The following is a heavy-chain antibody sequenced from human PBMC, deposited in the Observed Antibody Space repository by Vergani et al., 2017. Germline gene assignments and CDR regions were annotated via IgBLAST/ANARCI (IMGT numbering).Heavy chain of an antibody. CDR2: ISGSGGST. D-gene: IGHD2-2*02. CDR3: AKDPGGRYCISTSCYTRYYYYMDV. V-gene: IGHV3-23*04. J-gene: IGHJ6*03. Sequence: VQLAESGGGRVQPGRSLRLSCAASGFSFSSYAMSWVRQAPGKGLEWVSAISGSGGSTYYADSVKGRFTITRDNSKNTLYLQMNSLRAEDTAVYYCAKDPGGRYCISTSCYTRYYYYMDVWGKGTTVTVSS. CDR1: GFSFSSYA.